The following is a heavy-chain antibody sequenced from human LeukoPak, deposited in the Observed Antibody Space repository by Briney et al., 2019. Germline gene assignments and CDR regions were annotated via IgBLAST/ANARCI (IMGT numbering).Heavy chain of an antibody. CDR1: GGAFSSYA. J-gene: IGHJ4*02. CDR3: ARDFYDILTGPWQTRTMEYYFDY. V-gene: IGHV1-69*01. Sequence: SVKVSCKASGGAFSSYAIRWVREAPGQGLEWMGGIIPIFGTANYAQKFQGRVTITADESTSTAYMELSSLRSEDTAVYYCARDFYDILTGPWQTRTMEYYFDYWGQGTLVTVSS. D-gene: IGHD3-9*01. CDR2: IIPIFGTA.